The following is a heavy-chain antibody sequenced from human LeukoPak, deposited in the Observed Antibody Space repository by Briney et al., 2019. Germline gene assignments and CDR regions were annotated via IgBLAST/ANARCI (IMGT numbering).Heavy chain of an antibody. D-gene: IGHD4-23*01. CDR3: AKDFDYGGNSGDSYDM. J-gene: IGHJ3*02. CDR2: ISGSGAST. Sequence: GGSLRLSCAASGFTFTTYAMSWVRQAPGKGLEWVSGISGSGASTYYGDSVKGRFTISRDNSKNTLYLQMNSLSAEDTAVYYCAKDFDYGGNSGDSYDMWGQGTMVTVSS. V-gene: IGHV3-23*01. CDR1: GFTFTTYA.